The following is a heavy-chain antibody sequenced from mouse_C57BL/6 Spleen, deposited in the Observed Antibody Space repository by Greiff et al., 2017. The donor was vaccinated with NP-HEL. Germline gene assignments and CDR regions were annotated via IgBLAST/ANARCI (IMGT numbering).Heavy chain of an antibody. Sequence: QVQLQQPGAELVKPGASVKMSCKASGYTFTSYWITWVKQRPGQGLEWIGDIYPGSGSTNYNEKFKSKATLTVDTSSSTAYMKLSSLTSEDSAVYYCARGDYYGSSFYWYFDVWGTGTTVTVSS. D-gene: IGHD1-1*01. CDR1: GYTFTSYW. J-gene: IGHJ1*03. CDR2: IYPGSGST. V-gene: IGHV1-55*01. CDR3: ARGDYYGSSFYWYFDV.